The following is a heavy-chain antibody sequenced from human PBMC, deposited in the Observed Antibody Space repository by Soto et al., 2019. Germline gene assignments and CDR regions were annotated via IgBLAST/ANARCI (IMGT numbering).Heavy chain of an antibody. CDR1: GYTFTSYS. J-gene: IGHJ4*02. CDR2: INAGNGNT. CDR3: ARERDSWTAYSFDY. D-gene: IGHD3-3*01. V-gene: IGHV1-3*01. Sequence: ASVKVSCKASGYTFTSYSIQWVRQAPGQRLEWMGWINAGNGNTKFSQKFQGRVTITRDTSASTAYLDLTSLRFEDTAAYYCARERDSWTAYSFDYWGQGTLVTVSS.